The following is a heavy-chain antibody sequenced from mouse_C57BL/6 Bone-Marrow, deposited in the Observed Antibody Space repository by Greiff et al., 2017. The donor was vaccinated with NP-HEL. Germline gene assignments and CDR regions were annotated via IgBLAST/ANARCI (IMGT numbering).Heavy chain of an antibody. J-gene: IGHJ1*03. CDR1: GYTFTSYW. CDR3: ARYYGNYAWYFDV. CDR2: IYPGSGST. Sequence: QVQLQQPGAELVKPGASVKMSYKASGYTFTSYWITWVKQRPGQGLEWIGDIYPGSGSTNYNEKFKSKATLTVDTSSSTAYMQLSSLTSEDSAVYYCARYYGNYAWYFDVWGTGTTVTVSS. V-gene: IGHV1-55*01. D-gene: IGHD2-1*01.